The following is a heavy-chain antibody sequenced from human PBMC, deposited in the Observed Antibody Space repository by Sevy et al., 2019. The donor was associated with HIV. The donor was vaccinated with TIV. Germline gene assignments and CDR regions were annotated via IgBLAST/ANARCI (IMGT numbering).Heavy chain of an antibody. D-gene: IGHD1-20*01. V-gene: IGHV4-30-2*01. CDR2: IYYGGST. CDR1: GGSISSGAYS. J-gene: IGHJ5*02. CDR3: ARDITGTKNWFDP. Sequence: TLSLTCTVSGGSISSGAYSWYWIRQPPGKGLEWLGNIYYGGSTYYNPSLNSRVTMSIDSSKNQFFLKLSSVTAADAAVYYCARDITGTKNWFDPWGQGTLVTVSS.